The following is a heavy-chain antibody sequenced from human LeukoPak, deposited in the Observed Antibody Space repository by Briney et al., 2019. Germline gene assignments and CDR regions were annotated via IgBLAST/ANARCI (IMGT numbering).Heavy chain of an antibody. D-gene: IGHD1-26*01. CDR1: GFTFDDYA. CDR2: LSWSSSSV. Sequence: GRSLRLSCAASGFTFDDYAMHWVRQAPGKGLEWVSGLSWSSSSVGYADSVKGRFTISRDNAKNSLYLQMNSLRPEDTALYYCVKAGGSYTLDYWGQGTLVTVSS. J-gene: IGHJ4*02. V-gene: IGHV3-9*01. CDR3: VKAGGSYTLDY.